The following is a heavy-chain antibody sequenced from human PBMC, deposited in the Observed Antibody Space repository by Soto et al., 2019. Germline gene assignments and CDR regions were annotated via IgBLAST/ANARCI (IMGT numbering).Heavy chain of an antibody. CDR1: GYTFTSCY. J-gene: IGHJ4*02. V-gene: IGHV1-46*01. Sequence: GGSVKVSCKASGYTFTSCYMHWVRQARGRGREWVGIINPSGGSTSYAQKFQGRVTTTRDTYTSKVYMELSSLRYEDTAVYFCARGWLYDFWSCYPIDYWGQGTLVTVSS. CDR2: INPSGGST. CDR3: ARGWLYDFWSCYPIDY. D-gene: IGHD3-3*01.